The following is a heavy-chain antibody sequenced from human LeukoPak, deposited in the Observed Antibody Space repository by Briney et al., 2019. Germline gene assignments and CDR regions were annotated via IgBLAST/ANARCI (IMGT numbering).Heavy chain of an antibody. CDR2: IYYSGST. D-gene: IGHD5-12*01. J-gene: IGHJ4*02. CDR1: GGSISSSSYY. CDR3: ARREVIDRVGYSFDY. V-gene: IGHV4-39*01. Sequence: SETLSLTCTVSGGSISSSSYYWGWIRQPPGKGLEWIGSIYYSGSTYYNPSLKSRVTISVDTSKNQFSLKLSSVTAADTAVYYCARREVIDRVGYSFDYWGQGTLVTVSS.